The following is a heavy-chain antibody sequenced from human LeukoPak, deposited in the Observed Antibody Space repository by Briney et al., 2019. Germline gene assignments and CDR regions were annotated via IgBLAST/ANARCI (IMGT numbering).Heavy chain of an antibody. CDR3: ARIRGSGGYYSFGY. CDR1: GYTLTSYD. D-gene: IGHD3-10*01. J-gene: IGHJ4*02. CDR2: MNPNSGNT. V-gene: IGHV1-8*01. Sequence: ASVKVSCKASGYTLTSYDINWVRQATGQGLEWMGWMNPNSGNTGYAQKFQGRVTMTRNTSISTAYMELSSLRSEDTAVYYCARIRGSGGYYSFGYWGQGTLVTVSS.